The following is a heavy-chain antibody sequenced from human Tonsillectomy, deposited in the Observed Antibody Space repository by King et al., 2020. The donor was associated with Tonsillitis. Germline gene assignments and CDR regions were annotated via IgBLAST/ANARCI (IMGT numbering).Heavy chain of an antibody. D-gene: IGHD2-2*01. CDR1: GFTFDESA. CDR2: FSWDGGIT. CDR3: GKDICSSSSCYVDY. V-gene: IGHV3-43D*03. J-gene: IGHJ4*02. Sequence: VQLVESGGVVVQPGGSLRLSCAASGFTFDESAMHWVRQAPGEGLEWVSLFSWDGGITYYADSVKGRFTISRDNSKNSLYLEMNSLRAEDTALYYFGKDICSSSSCYVDYWGQGTRVTVSS.